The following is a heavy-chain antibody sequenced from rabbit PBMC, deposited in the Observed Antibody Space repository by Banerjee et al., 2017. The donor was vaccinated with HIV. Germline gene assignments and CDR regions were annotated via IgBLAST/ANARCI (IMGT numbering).Heavy chain of an antibody. V-gene: IGHV1S45*01. CDR2: IDTISGAT. CDR3: ARDLAGAIGWNFNL. J-gene: IGHJ4*01. Sequence: QEQLDDSGGDLVKPEGSLTLTCTASGFSFSNGYVMCWGRQAPGKGLEWIACIDTISGATVYATWAKGRFTIYKASWTTVTLQMTSLTAADTASYFCARDLAGAIGWNFNLWDAGTLVTDS. CDR1: GFSFSNGYV. D-gene: IGHD4-1*01.